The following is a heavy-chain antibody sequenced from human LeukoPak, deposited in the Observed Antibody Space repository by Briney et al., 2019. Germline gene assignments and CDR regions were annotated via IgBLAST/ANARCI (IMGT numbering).Heavy chain of an antibody. CDR1: GFSVSGTH. CDR2: MYTGGTT. V-gene: IGHV3-53*01. D-gene: IGHD3-16*01. Sequence: PGGSLRLSCAASGFSVSGTHMSWVRQAPGEGLGWVSAMYTGGTTYYADSGTGRFIVSRDNSRNTLFLHMNSLRAEDTAVYYCAKDEATSGGGLASWGQGTLVIVSS. CDR3: AKDEATSGGGLAS. J-gene: IGHJ5*01.